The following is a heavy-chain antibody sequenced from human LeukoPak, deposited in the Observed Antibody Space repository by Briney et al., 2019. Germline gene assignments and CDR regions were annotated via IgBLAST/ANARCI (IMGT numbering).Heavy chain of an antibody. CDR3: ASREFDSIGYYGY. Sequence: SETLSLTCTVSGGSISSSSYYWGWIRQPPGKGLEWIGSIYYSGSTYYNPSLKSRVTISVDTSKNQFSLKLSSVTAADTAVYYCASREFDSIGYYGYWGQGTLVTVSS. CDR2: IYYSGST. V-gene: IGHV4-39*01. CDR1: GGSISSSSYY. D-gene: IGHD3-22*01. J-gene: IGHJ4*02.